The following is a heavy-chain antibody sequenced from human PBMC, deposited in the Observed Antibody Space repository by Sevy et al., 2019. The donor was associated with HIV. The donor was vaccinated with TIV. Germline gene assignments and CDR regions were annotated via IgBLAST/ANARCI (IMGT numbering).Heavy chain of an antibody. CDR3: ARVAGYSSGWSKYYYYYYMDV. J-gene: IGHJ6*03. D-gene: IGHD6-19*01. V-gene: IGHV4-39*01. CDR1: GGSISSSSYY. Sequence: SETLSLTCTVSGGSISSSSYYWGWIRQPPGKGLEWIGSIYYSGSTYYNPSLKSRVIISVDTSKNQFSLKLSSVTAADTAVYYCARVAGYSSGWSKYYYYYYMDVWGKGTTVTVSS. CDR2: IYYSGST.